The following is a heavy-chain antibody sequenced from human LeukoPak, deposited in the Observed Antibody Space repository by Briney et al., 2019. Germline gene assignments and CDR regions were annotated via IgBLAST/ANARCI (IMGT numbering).Heavy chain of an antibody. CDR1: GFTFSSYA. V-gene: IGHV3-23*01. J-gene: IGHJ6*03. CDR2: ISGRGGST. CDR3: AKGYGWEASYYYYYMDV. Sequence: GGSLRLSCAASGFTFSSYAMSWVRQAPGKGLEWVSGISGRGGSTYYADSVKGRFTISRDNSKNTLYLQMNSLRVEDTAVYYCAKGYGWEASYYYYYMDVWGKGTTVTVSS. D-gene: IGHD1-26*01.